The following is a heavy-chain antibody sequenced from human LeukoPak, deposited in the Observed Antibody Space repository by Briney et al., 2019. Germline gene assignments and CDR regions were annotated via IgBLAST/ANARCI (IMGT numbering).Heavy chain of an antibody. CDR1: GFTFRNDW. CDR3: ATSLTVKDY. CDR2: IKEDGSDK. D-gene: IGHD4-17*01. Sequence: GGSLRLSCAASGFTFRNDWMNWVRQAPGKGLEWVANIKEDGSDKNYVDSVKGRFTISRDNAKNSLYLQMNSLRAEDTAVYYCATSLTVKDYWGQGALVTVSS. V-gene: IGHV3-7*01. J-gene: IGHJ4*02.